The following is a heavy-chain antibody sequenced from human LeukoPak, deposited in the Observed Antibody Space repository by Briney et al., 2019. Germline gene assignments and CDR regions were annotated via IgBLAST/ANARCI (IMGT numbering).Heavy chain of an antibody. V-gene: IGHV1-69*11. J-gene: IGHJ5*02. CDR2: IIPILGTA. CDR1: GGTFSSYA. D-gene: IGHD1-26*01. Sequence: GASVKVSCKASGGTFSSYAISWVRQAPGQGLEWMGRIIPILGTANYAQKSQGRVTITTGESTSTAYMELSSLRSEDTAVYYCARDLRLGGSYFGYNWFDPWGQGTLVTVSS. CDR3: ARDLRLGGSYFGYNWFDP.